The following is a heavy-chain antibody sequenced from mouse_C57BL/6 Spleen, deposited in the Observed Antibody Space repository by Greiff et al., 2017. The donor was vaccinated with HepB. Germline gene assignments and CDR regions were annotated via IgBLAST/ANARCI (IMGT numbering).Heavy chain of an antibody. CDR1: GFSLTSYG. V-gene: IGHV2-5*01. D-gene: IGHD2-4*01. CDR2: IWRGGST. Sequence: VQLQQSGPGLVQPSQSLSITCTVSGFSLTSYGVHWVRQSPGKGLEWLGVIWRGGSTDYNAAFMSRLSITKDNSKSQVFFKMNSLQADDTAIYYCAKRSIYYDYDGTGYAMDYWGQGTSVTVSS. CDR3: AKRSIYYDYDGTGYAMDY. J-gene: IGHJ4*01.